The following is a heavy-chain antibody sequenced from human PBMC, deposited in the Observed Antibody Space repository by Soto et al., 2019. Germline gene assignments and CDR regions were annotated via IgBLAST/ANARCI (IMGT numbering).Heavy chain of an antibody. D-gene: IGHD5-12*01. Sequence: QVQLVQSGAEVKKPGASVKVSCKASGYTFTAYYMHWVRQAPGQGLEWMGWINPNSGGTYHAQNFQGRVTMTRDPAPTTAYMGLASLRSDETAVYYCARGGGRGYNELDPWGHGTLVIVSS. J-gene: IGHJ5*02. CDR1: GYTFTAYY. CDR3: ARGGGRGYNELDP. CDR2: INPNSGGT. V-gene: IGHV1-2*02.